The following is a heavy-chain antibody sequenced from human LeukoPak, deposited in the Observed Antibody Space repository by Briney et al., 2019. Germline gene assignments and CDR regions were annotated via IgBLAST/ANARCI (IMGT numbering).Heavy chain of an antibody. CDR3: ARDGYSSNRIAVAPRGFDP. V-gene: IGHV4-34*01. Sequence: MSSETLSLTCAVDGGSFSGYYWSWIRQPPGKGLEWIGEINHSGSTNYNPSLKSRVTISVDTSKNQFSLKLSSVTAADTAVYYCARDGYSSNRIAVAPRGFDPWGQGTLVTVSS. J-gene: IGHJ5*02. CDR2: INHSGST. D-gene: IGHD6-13*01. CDR1: GGSFSGYY.